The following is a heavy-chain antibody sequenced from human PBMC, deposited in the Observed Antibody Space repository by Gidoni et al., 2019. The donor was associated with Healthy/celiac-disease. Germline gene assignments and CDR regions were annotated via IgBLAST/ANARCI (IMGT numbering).Heavy chain of an antibody. CDR2: INHSGST. Sequence: QVQLQQWGAGLLKPSETLSLTCAVYGGSFSGYYWSWIRQPPGKGLEWIGEINHSGSTNYNPSLKSRVTISVDTSKNQFSLKLSSVTAADTAVYYCARGDFWSGYYIGGKFDYWGQGTLVTVSS. CDR3: ARGDFWSGYYIGGKFDY. J-gene: IGHJ4*02. D-gene: IGHD3-3*01. CDR1: GGSFSGYY. V-gene: IGHV4-34*01.